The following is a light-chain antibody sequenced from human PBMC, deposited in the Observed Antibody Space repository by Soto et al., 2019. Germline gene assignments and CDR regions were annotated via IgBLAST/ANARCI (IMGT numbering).Light chain of an antibody. Sequence: IPLTQSPSSLSASVGDRVTITCRASQGISSYLAWYQQKPGKAPKLLIYAASTLQSGVPSRFSGSGSGTDFTLNISSLQPEDFATYYCQQLNSYLEPRLTFGGGTKVEI. V-gene: IGKV1-9*01. J-gene: IGKJ4*01. CDR1: QGISSY. CDR3: QQLNSYLEPRLT. CDR2: AAS.